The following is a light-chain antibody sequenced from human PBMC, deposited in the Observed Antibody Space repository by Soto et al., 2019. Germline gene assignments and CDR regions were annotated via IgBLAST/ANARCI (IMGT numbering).Light chain of an antibody. J-gene: IGKJ1*01. Sequence: MVMTHSPLSLPVTPGEPASISSRSSRSLWLSNGNNYLDWYLQKPGQSPQLLIYLGSNRASGVPDRFSGSGSGTDFTLKISRVEAEDVGVYYCMQALQTPRTFGQGTKVEIK. V-gene: IGKV2-28*01. CDR2: LGS. CDR3: MQALQTPRT. CDR1: RSLWLSNGNNY.